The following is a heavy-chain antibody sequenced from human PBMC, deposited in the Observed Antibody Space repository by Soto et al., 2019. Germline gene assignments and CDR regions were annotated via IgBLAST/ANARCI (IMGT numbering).Heavy chain of an antibody. CDR1: GFSLTTDRVG. V-gene: IGHV2-5*02. CDR2: IYWDDSK. Sequence: QITLKESGPTLVKPTQTLTLTCTFSGFSLTTDRVGVGWIRQPPGEALEWLAGIYWDDSKTYRPSVESRLTITKDTSKNQVALTMTNMDSLDTATYYCAHAYGGRSLYWGQGTLVTVSS. CDR3: AHAYGGRSLY. J-gene: IGHJ4*02. D-gene: IGHD1-26*01.